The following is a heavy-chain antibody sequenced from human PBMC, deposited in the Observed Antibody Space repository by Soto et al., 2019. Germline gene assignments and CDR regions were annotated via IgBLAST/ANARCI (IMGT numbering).Heavy chain of an antibody. V-gene: IGHV1-69*13. D-gene: IGHD4-4*01. CDR1: GGTFSSYA. Sequence: ASVKVSCKASGGTFSSYAISWVRQAPGQGLEWMGGIIPIFGTANYAQKFQGRVTITADESTSTAYMELSSLRSEDTAVYYCARDPRCDYSNCSGYWGQGTLVTVSS. CDR2: IIPIFGTA. J-gene: IGHJ4*02. CDR3: ARDPRCDYSNCSGY.